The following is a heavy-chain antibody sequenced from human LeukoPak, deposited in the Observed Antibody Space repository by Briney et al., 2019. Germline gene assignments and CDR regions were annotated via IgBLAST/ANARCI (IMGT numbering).Heavy chain of an antibody. J-gene: IGHJ6*03. CDR2: INHSGST. CDR3: ARVRGRTYYYYYYMDV. V-gene: IGHV4-34*01. Sequence: SETLSLTCAVYGGSFSGYYWSWIRQPPGKGLEWIGEINHSGSTNYNPSLKSRVTISVDTSKNQFSLKLSSVTAADTAVYYCARVRGRTYYYYYYMDVWGKGTTVTVSS. CDR1: GGSFSGYY.